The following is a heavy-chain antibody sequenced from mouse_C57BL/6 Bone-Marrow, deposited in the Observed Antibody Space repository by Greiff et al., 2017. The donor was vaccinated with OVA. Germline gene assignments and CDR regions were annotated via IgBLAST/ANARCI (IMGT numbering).Heavy chain of an antibody. CDR1: GFSLTSYG. J-gene: IGHJ3*01. D-gene: IGHD2-5*01. V-gene: IGHV2-6*01. CDR3: ATLYSNLFAY. Sequence: VMLVESGPGLVAPSQSLSITCTVSGFSLTSYGVDWVRQSPGKGLEWLGVIWGVGSTNYNSALKSRLSISKDNSKSQVFLKMNSLQTDDTAMYYCATLYSNLFAYWGQGTLVTVSA. CDR2: IWGVGST.